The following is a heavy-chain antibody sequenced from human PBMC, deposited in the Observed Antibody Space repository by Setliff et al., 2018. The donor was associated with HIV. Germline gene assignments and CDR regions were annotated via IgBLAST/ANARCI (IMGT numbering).Heavy chain of an antibody. Sequence: PSETLSLTCTVSGGSISSGSYYWSWIRQPAGKGLEWIGHIHTSGSSSYNPSLKSRVIISLDTSKNQISLKLNSVTAADTAVYYCARDLLGSSSLVDYWGQGTLVTVS. J-gene: IGHJ4*02. CDR1: GGSISSGSYY. CDR3: ARDLLGSSSLVDY. CDR2: IHTSGSS. D-gene: IGHD6-6*01. V-gene: IGHV4-61*09.